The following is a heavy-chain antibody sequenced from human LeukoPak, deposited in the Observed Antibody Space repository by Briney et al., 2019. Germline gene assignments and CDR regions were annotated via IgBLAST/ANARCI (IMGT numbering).Heavy chain of an antibody. CDR2: ISAYNGNT. Sequence: ASVKVSCKASGYTFTSYGISWVRQAPGQGLEWMGWISAYNGNTNYAQKLQGRATMTTDTSTSTAYMELRSLRSDDTAVYYCARDEDLTYYDILTGPTYFDYWGQGTLVTVSS. CDR1: GYTFTSYG. J-gene: IGHJ4*02. V-gene: IGHV1-18*01. CDR3: ARDEDLTYYDILTGPTYFDY. D-gene: IGHD3-9*01.